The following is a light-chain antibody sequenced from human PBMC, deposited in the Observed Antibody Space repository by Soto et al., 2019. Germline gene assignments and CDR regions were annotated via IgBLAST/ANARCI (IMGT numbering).Light chain of an antibody. J-gene: IGLJ1*01. CDR2: DDD. Sequence: QSVMTQPPSVSAAPGQRVTISCSGSSSNIGGNSVSWYQQLPGTAPKLLIYDDDKRPSGIPDRFSGSKSGKSATLGIPGFQSGDEADYYFGSLYSSLRAYVFGAGTKLTSL. V-gene: IGLV1-51*01. CDR1: SSNIGGNS. CDR3: GSLYSSLRAYV.